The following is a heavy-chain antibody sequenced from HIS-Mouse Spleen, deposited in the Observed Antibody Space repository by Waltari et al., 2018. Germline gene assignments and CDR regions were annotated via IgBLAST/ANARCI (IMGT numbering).Heavy chain of an antibody. Sequence: QLQLQESGPGLVKPSETLSLTCTVSGGSISSSSYYWGWIRQPPGKGLGWIGSIDYSGSTYYNRSLTSRVTISVDTSNTQFSRKLSSVTAADTAVYYCAREIPYSSSWYDWYFDLWGRGTLVTVSS. V-gene: IGHV4-39*07. CDR3: AREIPYSSSWYDWYFDL. CDR1: GGSISSSSYY. J-gene: IGHJ2*01. CDR2: IDYSGST. D-gene: IGHD6-13*01.